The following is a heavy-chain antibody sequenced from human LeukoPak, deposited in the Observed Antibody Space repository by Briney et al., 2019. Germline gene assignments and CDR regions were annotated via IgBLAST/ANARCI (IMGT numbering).Heavy chain of an antibody. V-gene: IGHV3-30*02. D-gene: IGHD5-12*01. Sequence: GGSLRLSCAASGFTFSSYGIHWVRQAPGKGLEWVAFIRYDGSNKYYADSVKGRFTVSRDNSKNTLYLQMKSLRAEDTAVYYCAKGGGYEAQYYYYYLDVWGKGTTVTISS. CDR1: GFTFSSYG. CDR3: AKGGGYEAQYYYYYLDV. J-gene: IGHJ6*03. CDR2: IRYDGSNK.